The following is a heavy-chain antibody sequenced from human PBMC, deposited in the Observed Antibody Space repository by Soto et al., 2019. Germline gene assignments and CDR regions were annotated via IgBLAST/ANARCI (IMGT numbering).Heavy chain of an antibody. V-gene: IGHV5-51*01. Sequence: GESLKISCKGSGYSFTSYWIGWVRQMPGKGLEWMGIIYPGDSDTRYSPSFQGQVTISADKSISTAYLQWSSLKASDTAMYYCASHTPDSSYYYYGMDVWGQGTTVTVSS. D-gene: IGHD6-13*01. J-gene: IGHJ6*02. CDR1: GYSFTSYW. CDR3: ASHTPDSSYYYYGMDV. CDR2: IYPGDSDT.